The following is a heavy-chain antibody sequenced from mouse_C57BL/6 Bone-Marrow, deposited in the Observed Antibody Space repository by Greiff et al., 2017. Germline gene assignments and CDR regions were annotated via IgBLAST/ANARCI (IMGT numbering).Heavy chain of an antibody. D-gene: IGHD1-1*01. CDR3: ARYDDGSDAY. CDR1: GFTFTDYY. J-gene: IGHJ3*01. V-gene: IGHV7-3*01. CDR2: IRNKANGYTK. Sequence: EVQVVESGGGLVQPGGSLSLSCAASGFTFTDYYMSWVRQPPGKGLGWVGFIRNKANGYTKEYSASVRGRFTISRDNSQSILYLQMNALRAEDSATYYCARYDDGSDAYWGQGTLVTVSA.